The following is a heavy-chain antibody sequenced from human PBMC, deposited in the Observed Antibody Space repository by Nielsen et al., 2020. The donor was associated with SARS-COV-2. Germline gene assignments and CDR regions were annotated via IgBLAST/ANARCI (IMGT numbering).Heavy chain of an antibody. J-gene: IGHJ4*02. D-gene: IGHD4-17*01. CDR3: ARAYGDYFDY. CDR2: IYHRGST. Sequence: WIRQPPGKGLEWIGSIYHRGSTYYNPSLKSRVTISVDTSKNQFSLKLSSVTAADTAVYYCARAYGDYFDYWGQGTLVTVSS. V-gene: IGHV4-38-2*02.